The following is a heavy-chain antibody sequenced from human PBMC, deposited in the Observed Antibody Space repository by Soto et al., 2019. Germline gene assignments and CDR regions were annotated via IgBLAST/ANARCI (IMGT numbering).Heavy chain of an antibody. CDR2: IWYDGSNK. D-gene: IGHD6-13*01. Sequence: PGGSLRLSCAASGFTFSSYAMSWVRQAPGKGLEWVAVIWYDGSNKYYADSVKGRFTISRGNSKNTLYLQMNSLRAEDTAVYYCAREQQLVPGAFDIWGQGTMVTVSS. CDR3: AREQQLVPGAFDI. V-gene: IGHV3-33*08. J-gene: IGHJ3*02. CDR1: GFTFSSYA.